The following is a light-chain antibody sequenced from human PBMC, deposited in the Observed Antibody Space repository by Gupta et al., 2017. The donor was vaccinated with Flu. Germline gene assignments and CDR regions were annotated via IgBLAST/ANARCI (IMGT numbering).Light chain of an antibody. Sequence: GTLSLSPGERATLSCRASQSVSSNYLTWHQQKPGQAPRLLVYGASGRACGLPDRFSGSGSATDFTLTISILAPEDFTVYYCQQYGSSPYTFGQGTKLEIK. V-gene: IGKV3-20*01. J-gene: IGKJ2*01. CDR3: QQYGSSPYT. CDR1: QSVSSNY. CDR2: GAS.